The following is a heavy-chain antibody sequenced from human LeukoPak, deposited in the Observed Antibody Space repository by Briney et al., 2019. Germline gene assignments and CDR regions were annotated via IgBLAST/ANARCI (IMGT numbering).Heavy chain of an antibody. CDR2: IGSTTT. D-gene: IGHD3-10*01. Sequence: PGGSLRLSCAASGFTFTIYWMSWVRQAPGKGLEWVSYIGSTTTYADSVKGRFTISRDNAKNSLYLQMNSLRAEDTAVYYCARDGPQAGAGDFDYWGQGTPVTVSS. CDR1: GFTFTIYW. J-gene: IGHJ4*02. V-gene: IGHV3-48*01. CDR3: ARDGPQAGAGDFDY.